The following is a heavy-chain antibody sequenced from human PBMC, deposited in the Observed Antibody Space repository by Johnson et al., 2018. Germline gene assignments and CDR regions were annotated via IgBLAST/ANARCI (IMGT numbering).Heavy chain of an antibody. Sequence: VQSGRSLRLSCTASGFTFGDYAMSWFRLAPGKGLEWVGFIRSKAYGGTTEYAASVKGRFTISRDDSKSIAYLQMNSLKTEDTAVYYCTRGPSGSHDAFDIWGQGTMVTVSS. CDR1: GFTFGDYA. J-gene: IGHJ3*02. D-gene: IGHD1-26*01. CDR3: TRGPSGSHDAFDI. V-gene: IGHV3-49*03. CDR2: IRSKAYGGTT.